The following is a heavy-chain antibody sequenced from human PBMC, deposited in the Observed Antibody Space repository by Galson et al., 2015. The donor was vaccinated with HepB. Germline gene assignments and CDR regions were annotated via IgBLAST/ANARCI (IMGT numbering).Heavy chain of an antibody. CDR1: GFIFSSYS. V-gene: IGHV3-21*01. CDR2: ISSSSSYI. Sequence: SLRLSCAASGFIFSSYSMNWVRQAPGKGLEWVSSISSSSSYIYYADSVKGRFTISRDNAKNSLYLQMNSLRAEDTAVYYCAIVLLWFGEYYYGMDVWGQGTTVTVSS. D-gene: IGHD3-10*01. CDR3: AIVLLWFGEYYYGMDV. J-gene: IGHJ6*02.